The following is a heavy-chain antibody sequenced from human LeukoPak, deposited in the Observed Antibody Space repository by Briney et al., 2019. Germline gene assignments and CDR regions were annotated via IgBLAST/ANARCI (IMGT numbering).Heavy chain of an antibody. Sequence: GGSLRLSCEAAGFTFSTYWMSWVRQAPGKGLEWVGRIKSKGDGETIDYNTPVKGRFSISRDDSKNTLYLQTNSLKDEDTAMYYCTVRSSIWSQGTLVTVSS. CDR3: TVRSSI. CDR1: GFTFSTYW. J-gene: IGHJ4*02. D-gene: IGHD3-3*02. CDR2: IKSKGDGETI. V-gene: IGHV3-15*01.